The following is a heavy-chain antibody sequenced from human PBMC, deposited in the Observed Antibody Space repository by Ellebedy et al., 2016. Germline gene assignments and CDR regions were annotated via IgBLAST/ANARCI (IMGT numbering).Heavy chain of an antibody. D-gene: IGHD3-22*01. J-gene: IGHJ4*02. CDR3: ARLFSSTTYYYDSSGYYSDY. CDR1: GGSFSGYY. V-gene: IGHV4-34*01. CDR2: INHSGST. Sequence: SETLSLTCAVYGGSFSGYYWSWIRQPPGKGLEWIGEINHSGSTDYNPSLKSRVTISVDTSKNQFSLKLSSVTAADTAVYYCARLFSSTTYYYDSSGYYSDYWGQGTLVTVSS.